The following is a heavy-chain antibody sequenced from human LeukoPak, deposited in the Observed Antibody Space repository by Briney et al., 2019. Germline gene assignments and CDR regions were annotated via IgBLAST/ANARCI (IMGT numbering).Heavy chain of an antibody. CDR1: GFTFRNHV. V-gene: IGHV3-23*01. D-gene: IGHD6-13*01. CDR3: ARGKAAGLLDWFDP. CDR2: IVGDGSAS. J-gene: IGHJ5*02. Sequence: GSLRLSCAASGFTFRNHVMAWVRQTPGKGLEWVSSIVGDGSASFYSDSVKGRFAVSRDNSMDTLFLHMQSLRAEDAAFYYCARGKAAGLLDWFDPWGQGTLVTVSS.